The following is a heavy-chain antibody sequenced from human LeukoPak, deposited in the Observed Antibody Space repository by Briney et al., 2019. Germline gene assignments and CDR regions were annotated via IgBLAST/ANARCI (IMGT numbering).Heavy chain of an antibody. V-gene: IGHV3-7*01. J-gene: IGHJ6*03. D-gene: IGHD3-9*01. Sequence: GGSVRLSCAASGFTFSSYWMSWVRQAPGKGLEWVANIKQDGSETYYVDSVKGRFTISRDNAKSSLYLQMNSLRAEDTAVYYCAREERYYDILTSYYRDYYYYYMDVWGKGTTVTVSS. CDR1: GFTFSSYW. CDR3: AREERYYDILTSYYRDYYYYYMDV. CDR2: IKQDGSET.